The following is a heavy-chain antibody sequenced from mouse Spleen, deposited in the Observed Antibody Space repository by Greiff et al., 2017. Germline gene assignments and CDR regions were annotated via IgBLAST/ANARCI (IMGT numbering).Heavy chain of an antibody. Sequence: VKLMESGAELARPGASVKLSCKASGYTFTSYGISWVKQRTGQGLEWIGEIYPRSGNTYYNEKFKGKATLTADKSSSTAYMELRSLTSEDSAVYFCARGGNWDYFDYWGQGTTLTVSS. D-gene: IGHD4-1*01. CDR1: GYTFTSYG. J-gene: IGHJ2*01. CDR3: ARGGNWDYFDY. V-gene: IGHV1-81*01. CDR2: IYPRSGNT.